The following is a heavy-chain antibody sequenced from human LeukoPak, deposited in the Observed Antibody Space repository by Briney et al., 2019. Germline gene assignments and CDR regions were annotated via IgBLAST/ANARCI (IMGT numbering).Heavy chain of an antibody. CDR3: TRIFYYGTRGYYPDF. CDR2: ISYDGSNK. CDR1: GFTFSSYG. J-gene: IGHJ4*02. Sequence: HPGGSLRLSCAASGFTFSSYGMHWVRQAPGKGLEWVAVISYDGSNKYYADSVKGRFTISRDNSKNTLYLQMNSLTTEDTAVYYCTRIFYYGTRGYYPDFWGQGTLVTVSS. V-gene: IGHV3-30*03. D-gene: IGHD3-22*01.